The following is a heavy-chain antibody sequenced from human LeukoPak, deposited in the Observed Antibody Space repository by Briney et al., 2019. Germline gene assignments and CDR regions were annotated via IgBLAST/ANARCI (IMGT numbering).Heavy chain of an antibody. Sequence: GGSLRLSCAASGFTFSSYAMTWVRQAPGKGLEWISYISNSGSPIYYADSVKGRSTISRDKDKSSLYLQMNSLAADDTAVYYCARGLALGLTVTPKAFDYWGQGTLVTVSS. D-gene: IGHD4-11*01. J-gene: IGHJ4*02. CDR3: ARGLALGLTVTPKAFDY. CDR1: GFTFSSYA. V-gene: IGHV3-48*01. CDR2: ISNSGSPI.